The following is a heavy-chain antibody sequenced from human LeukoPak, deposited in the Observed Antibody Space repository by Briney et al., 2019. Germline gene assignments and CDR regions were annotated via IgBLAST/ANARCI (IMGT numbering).Heavy chain of an antibody. D-gene: IGHD5-24*01. J-gene: IGHJ4*02. CDR2: IYHSGST. CDR1: GGSISSYY. Sequence: PSETLSLTCTVSGGSISSYYWSWIRQPPGKGLEWIGSIYHSGSTYYNPSLKSRVTISVDTSKNQFSLKLSSVTAADTAVYYCASGRDGYNYYWGQGTLVTVSS. CDR3: ASGRDGYNYY. V-gene: IGHV4-59*08.